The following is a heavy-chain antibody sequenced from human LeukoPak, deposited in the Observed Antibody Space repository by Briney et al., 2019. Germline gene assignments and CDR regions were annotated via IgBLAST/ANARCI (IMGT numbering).Heavy chain of an antibody. J-gene: IGHJ6*03. CDR3: AKGTVGSYYFYYMDV. D-gene: IGHD6-13*01. CDR2: IGGSVAET. CDR1: GFTFSKDA. V-gene: IGHV3-23*01. Sequence: GGSLRLSCAASGFTFSKDAMTWVRQAPGKGLECVSAIGGSVAETYSADSVKGRFTISRDNSKNTLYLQMNSLRAEDTAIYYCAKGTVGSYYFYYMDVWGKGTTVTVSS.